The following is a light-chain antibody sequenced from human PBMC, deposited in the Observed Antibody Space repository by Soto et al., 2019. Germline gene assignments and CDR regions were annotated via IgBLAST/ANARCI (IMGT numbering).Light chain of an antibody. J-gene: IGLJ2*01. V-gene: IGLV1-40*01. CDR1: SSNIGTGYD. CDR3: QSYDSSLKV. Sequence: QAVVTQPPSVSGAPGQRVTISCTGSSSNIGTGYDVHWYQQLPGTAPKLLIYGSTKRASGVPDRFSGSKSGTSASLAITGLQAEDEADYFCQSYDSSLKVFGGGTKLTVL. CDR2: GST.